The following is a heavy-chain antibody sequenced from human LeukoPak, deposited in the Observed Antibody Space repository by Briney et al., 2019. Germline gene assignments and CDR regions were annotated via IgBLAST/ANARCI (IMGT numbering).Heavy chain of an antibody. CDR1: GVSISSGGYY. D-gene: IGHD2-2*02. V-gene: IGHV4-30-2*01. CDR3: ARARYCSSTSCYRGPIDY. J-gene: IGHJ4*02. Sequence: PSETLSLTCTVSGVSISSGGYYWSWIRQPPGKGLEWIGYIYHSGSTYYNPSLKSRVTISVDRSKNQFSLKLSSVTAADTAVYYCARARYCSSTSCYRGPIDYWGQGTLVTVSS. CDR2: IYHSGST.